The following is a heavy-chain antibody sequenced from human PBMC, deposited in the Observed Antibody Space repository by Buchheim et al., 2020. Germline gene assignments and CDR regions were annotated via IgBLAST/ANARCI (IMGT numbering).Heavy chain of an antibody. CDR2: IRYDGVKK. Sequence: QMELVESGGGVVQPGMSLKLSCAASGFTFSSYGMHWVRQTPGKGLEWVAVIRYDGVKKDYSDSVKGRFTISRDNSKNPMYLQMNSLRADDTAVYYCAKEVAPRYYNGMDVWGQGT. CDR3: AKEVAPRYYNGMDV. J-gene: IGHJ6*02. D-gene: IGHD3-10*01. V-gene: IGHV3-33*06. CDR1: GFTFSSYG.